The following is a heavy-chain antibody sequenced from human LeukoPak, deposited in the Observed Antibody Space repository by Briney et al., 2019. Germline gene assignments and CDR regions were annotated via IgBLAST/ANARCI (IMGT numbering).Heavy chain of an antibody. CDR2: IYYSGST. D-gene: IGHD3-3*01. CDR1: GGSISSYY. Sequence: SETLSLTCTVSGGSISSYYWSWIRQPPGKGLKWIGYIYYSGSTNYNPSLKSRVTISVDTSKNQFSLKLSSVTAADTAVYYCAREMVIMTWFDYWGQGTLVTVSS. J-gene: IGHJ4*02. V-gene: IGHV4-59*01. CDR3: AREMVIMTWFDY.